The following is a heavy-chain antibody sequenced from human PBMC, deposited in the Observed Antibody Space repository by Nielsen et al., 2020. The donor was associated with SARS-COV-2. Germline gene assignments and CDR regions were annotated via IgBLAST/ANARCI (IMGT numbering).Heavy chain of an antibody. D-gene: IGHD3-10*01. CDR3: ARGTMVRGVQPYYYYYYGMDV. J-gene: IGHJ6*02. CDR2: IYYSGST. CDR1: GGSVSSGSYY. V-gene: IGHV4-39*01. Sequence: SETLSLTCTVSGGSVSSGSYYWGWIRQPPGKGLEWIGSIYYSGSTYYNPSLKSRVTISVDTSKNQFSLKLSSVTAADTAVYYCARGTMVRGVQPYYYYYYGMDVWGQGTTVTVSS.